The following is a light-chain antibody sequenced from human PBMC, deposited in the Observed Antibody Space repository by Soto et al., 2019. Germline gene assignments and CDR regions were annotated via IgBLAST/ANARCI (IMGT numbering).Light chain of an antibody. CDR2: GAS. CDR1: QSIGDT. V-gene: IGKV3-20*01. Sequence: EIVMTQSPATLSVSPGGRATLSCRASQSIGDTLAWYQQKPGQPPKLLIYGASSRATGIPDRFSGSGSGTDFTLTISRLEPDDFAVYYCQQYGSSQFTFGPGTKVDIK. J-gene: IGKJ3*01. CDR3: QQYGSSQFT.